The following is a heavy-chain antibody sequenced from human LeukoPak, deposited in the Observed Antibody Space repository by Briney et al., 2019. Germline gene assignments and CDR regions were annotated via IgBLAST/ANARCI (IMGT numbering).Heavy chain of an antibody. CDR2: INPNRGGT. CDR3: ARGGYCSSTSCLRGYYYYMDV. CDR1: GYTFTGYY. D-gene: IGHD2-2*01. V-gene: IGHV1-2*02. Sequence: ASVKVSCKASGYTFTGYYMHWVRQAPGQRLEWMGWINPNRGGTNYAQKFQGRVTMTRDTSISTAYMELSRLRSDDTAVYYCARGGYCSSTSCLRGYYYYMDVWGKGTTVTVSS. J-gene: IGHJ6*03.